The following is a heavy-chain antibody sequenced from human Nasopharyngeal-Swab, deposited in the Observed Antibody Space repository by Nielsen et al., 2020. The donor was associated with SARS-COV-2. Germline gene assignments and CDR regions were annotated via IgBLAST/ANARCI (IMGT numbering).Heavy chain of an antibody. Sequence: GGSLRLSCVASGFSFDDYTMHWVRQAPGKGLEWVSGISWKSGNMGYADSVKDRFTISRDNAKNSVYLQMNSLRPEDTALYYCAKTMVRGDFYYFLDVWGKGTTVTVSS. CDR2: ISWKSGNM. J-gene: IGHJ6*03. CDR1: GFSFDDYT. V-gene: IGHV3-9*01. D-gene: IGHD3-10*01. CDR3: AKTMVRGDFYYFLDV.